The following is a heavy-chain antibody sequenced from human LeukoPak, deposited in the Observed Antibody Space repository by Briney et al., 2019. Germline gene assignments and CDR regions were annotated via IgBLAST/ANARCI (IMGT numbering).Heavy chain of an antibody. CDR2: MHPNSGDT. Sequence: ASVKVSCKTSGYTFTGYDINSVRQAAGQGFEWMGWMHPNSGDTGYAHNLQGRITITRDSSTATVFMELSSLRSEDTAMYYCARGRLNGNVDFWGQGTLVTVSS. V-gene: IGHV1-8*01. CDR1: GYTFTGYD. D-gene: IGHD1-20*01. CDR3: ARGRLNGNVDF. J-gene: IGHJ4*02.